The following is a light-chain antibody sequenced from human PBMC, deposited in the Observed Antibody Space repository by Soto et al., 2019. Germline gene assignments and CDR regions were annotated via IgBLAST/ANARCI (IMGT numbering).Light chain of an antibody. CDR3: QQYGSSPIT. Sequence: EILLTQSLDTLPLCPGERVTLSYRPSQSVTRGSLAWYQQRPGQAPRLLIYDASSRASGISDRFSGSGSGTDFTHTISRLEPEDFGVYYCQQYGSSPITCGQGTLLE. J-gene: IGKJ5*01. V-gene: IGKV3-20*01. CDR1: QSVTRGS. CDR2: DAS.